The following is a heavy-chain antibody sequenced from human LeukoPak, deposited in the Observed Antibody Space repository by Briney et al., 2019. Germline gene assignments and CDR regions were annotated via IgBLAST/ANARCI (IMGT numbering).Heavy chain of an antibody. CDR2: IKQDGSEK. CDR3: ATLGVPAAPYYFDY. J-gene: IGHJ4*02. Sequence: GGSLRLSCAASGFTFSSNWMSCVRQAPGKGLEWVANIKQDGSEKYYVDSVKGRFTISRDNAKNSLYLQMNSLRAEDTAVYYCATLGVPAAPYYFDYWGQGTLVTVSS. D-gene: IGHD2-2*01. CDR1: GFTFSSNW. V-gene: IGHV3-7*03.